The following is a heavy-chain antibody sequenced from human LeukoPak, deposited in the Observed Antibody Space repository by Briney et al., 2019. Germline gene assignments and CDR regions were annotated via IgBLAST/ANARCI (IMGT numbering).Heavy chain of an antibody. V-gene: IGHV3-23*01. CDR2: ISGYGGST. CDR1: GFTFSSYA. D-gene: IGHD3-3*01. CDR3: AKDNYDFGSGYYPPSFDY. J-gene: IGHJ4*02. Sequence: GGSLRLSCAASGFTFSSYAMSWVRQAPGKGLEWVSAISGYGGSTYYADSVKGRFTISRDNSKNTLHLQMNSLRAEDTAVYYCAKDNYDFGSGYYPPSFDYGGQGTLVTVSS.